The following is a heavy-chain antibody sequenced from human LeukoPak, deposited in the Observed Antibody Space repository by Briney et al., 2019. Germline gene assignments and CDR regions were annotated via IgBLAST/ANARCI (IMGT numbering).Heavy chain of an antibody. Sequence: PGGSLRLSCAASGFTFSNAWMSWVRQAPGKGLEWVGRIKSKTDGGTTDYAAPVKGRFTISRDDSKNTLYLQMNSLKTEDTAVYYCTTDTTTASHICSSTSCYQDYWGQGTLVTVSS. CDR2: IKSKTDGGTT. CDR3: TTDTTTASHICSSTSCYQDY. D-gene: IGHD2-2*01. J-gene: IGHJ4*02. CDR1: GFTFSNAW. V-gene: IGHV3-15*01.